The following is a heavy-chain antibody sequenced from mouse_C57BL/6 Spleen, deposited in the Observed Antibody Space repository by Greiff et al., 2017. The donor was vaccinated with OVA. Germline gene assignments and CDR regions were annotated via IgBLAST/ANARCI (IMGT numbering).Heavy chain of an antibody. Sequence: QVQLQQPGAELVKPGASVKMSCKASGYTFTSYWITWVKQRPGQGLEWIGDIYPGSGSTNYNEKFKSKATLTVDPSSSTAYMQLSILTSEDSAVYCCARRDSFFAYWGQGTLVTVSA. J-gene: IGHJ3*01. CDR3: ARRDSFFAY. CDR2: IYPGSGST. D-gene: IGHD1-1*01. V-gene: IGHV1-55*01. CDR1: GYTFTSYW.